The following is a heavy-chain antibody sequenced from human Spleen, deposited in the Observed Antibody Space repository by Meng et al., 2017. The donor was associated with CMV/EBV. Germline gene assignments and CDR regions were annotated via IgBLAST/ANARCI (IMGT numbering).Heavy chain of an antibody. V-gene: IGHV1-2*06. D-gene: IGHD7-27*01. CDR3: ARSRTGVFGYFDL. Sequence: QVQLVQSGAEVKKPGASVKASCKSSGYTFTDYYIHWVRQAPGKGLEWMGRINPNTGDTNYAPKFQGRVTMTRDTSIRTAYTELRRLRSDDTAVYYCARSRTGVFGYFDLWGRGTLVTVSS. CDR2: INPNTGDT. J-gene: IGHJ2*01. CDR1: GYTFTDYY.